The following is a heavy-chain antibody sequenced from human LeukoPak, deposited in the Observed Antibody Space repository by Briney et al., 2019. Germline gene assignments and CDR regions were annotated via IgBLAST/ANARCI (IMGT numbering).Heavy chain of an antibody. CDR3: ARETPWEPHFDY. Sequence: ASVKVSCKASGYTFTSYGITWVRQAPGQGLEWMGWITAYNGNTNYAQKLQGRVTMTTDTSTSTAYMELRSLRSDDTAVYYCARETPWEPHFDYWGQGTLVTVSS. J-gene: IGHJ4*02. CDR1: GYTFTSYG. V-gene: IGHV1-18*01. CDR2: ITAYNGNT. D-gene: IGHD1-26*01.